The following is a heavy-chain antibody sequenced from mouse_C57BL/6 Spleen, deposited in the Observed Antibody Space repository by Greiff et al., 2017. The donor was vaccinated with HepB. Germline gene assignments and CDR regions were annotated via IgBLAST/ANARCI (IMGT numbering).Heavy chain of an antibody. D-gene: IGHD2-4*01. CDR2: ISSGGDYI. Sequence: EVKLMESGEGLVKPGGSLKLSCAASGFTFSSYAMSWVRQTPEKRLEWVAYISSGGDYIYYADTVKGRFTISRDNARNTLYLQMSSLKSEDTAMYYCTRDRGGLGFDYWGQGTTLTVSS. V-gene: IGHV5-9-1*02. CDR3: TRDRGGLGFDY. J-gene: IGHJ2*01. CDR1: GFTFSSYA.